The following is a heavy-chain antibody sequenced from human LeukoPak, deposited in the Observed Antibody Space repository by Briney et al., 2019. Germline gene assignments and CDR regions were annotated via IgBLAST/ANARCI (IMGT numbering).Heavy chain of an antibody. Sequence: KSSETLSLTCAVYGGSFSGYYWSWTRQPPGKGLEWIGEINHSGSTNYNPSLKSRVTISVDTSKNQFSLKLSSVTAADTAVYYCARALYRIAARTSRGYYYYMDVWGKGTTVTVSS. CDR2: INHSGST. D-gene: IGHD6-6*01. CDR3: ARALYRIAARTSRGYYYYMDV. CDR1: GGSFSGYY. J-gene: IGHJ6*03. V-gene: IGHV4-34*01.